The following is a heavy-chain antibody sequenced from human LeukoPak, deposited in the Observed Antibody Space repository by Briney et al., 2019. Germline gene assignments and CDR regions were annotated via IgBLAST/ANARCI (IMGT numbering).Heavy chain of an antibody. CDR2: ISGSSSYI. J-gene: IGHJ5*02. D-gene: IGHD3-9*01. V-gene: IGHV3-21*04. CDR3: ARTLYDIRYNWFDP. Sequence: GGSLRLSCVASGLTFSPYSMNWVRQAPGKGLEWVSCISGSSSYIYYGDSVKGRFTISRDNAKNSLFLQMNSLTAEDTALYYCARTLYDIRYNWFDPWGQGTLVTVSS. CDR1: GLTFSPYS.